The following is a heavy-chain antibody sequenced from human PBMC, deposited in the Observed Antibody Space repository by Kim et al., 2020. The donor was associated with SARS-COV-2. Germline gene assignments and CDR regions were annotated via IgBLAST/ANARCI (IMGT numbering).Heavy chain of an antibody. CDR3: ARLWSSWYKFTDL. CDR2: IYYSGST. Sequence: SETLSLTCTVSGGSISSSSYYWGWIRQPPGKGLEWIGSIYYSGSTYYNPSLKSRVTISVDTSKNQFSLKLSSVTAADTAVYYCARLWSSWYKFTDLWGQG. D-gene: IGHD6-13*01. V-gene: IGHV4-39*01. CDR1: GGSISSSSYY. J-gene: IGHJ5*02.